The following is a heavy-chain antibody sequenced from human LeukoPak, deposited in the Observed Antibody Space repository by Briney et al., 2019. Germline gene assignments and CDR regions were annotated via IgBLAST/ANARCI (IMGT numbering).Heavy chain of an antibody. Sequence: SETLSLTCTVSGGSISSSSYYWGWIRQPPGKGLEWIGSIYYSGSTYYNPSLKSRVTISVDTSKNQFSLKLSSVTAADTAVYYCARDRREYSSGWYPYEEGNGRRYYYYYYMDVWGKGTTVTVSS. J-gene: IGHJ6*03. V-gene: IGHV4-39*02. CDR3: ARDRREYSSGWYPYEEGNGRRYYYYYYMDV. CDR1: GGSISSSSYY. CDR2: IYYSGST. D-gene: IGHD6-19*01.